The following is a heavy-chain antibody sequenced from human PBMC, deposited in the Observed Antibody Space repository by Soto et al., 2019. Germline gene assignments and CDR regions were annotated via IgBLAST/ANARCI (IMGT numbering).Heavy chain of an antibody. D-gene: IGHD6-13*01. CDR3: AKDRHSSSWYEVFDY. V-gene: IGHV3-23*01. J-gene: IGHJ4*02. CDR1: GFTFSSYA. CDR2: ISGSGGST. Sequence: GGSLRLSCAASGFTFSSYAMSWVRQAPGKGLEWVSAISGSGGSTYYADSVKGRFTISRDNSKNTLYLQMNSLRAEDTAVYYCAKDRHSSSWYEVFDYWGQGTLVTVSS.